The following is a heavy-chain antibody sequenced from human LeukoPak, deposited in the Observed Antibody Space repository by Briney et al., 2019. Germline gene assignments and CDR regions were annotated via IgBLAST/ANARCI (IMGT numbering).Heavy chain of an antibody. CDR2: INHSGST. Sequence: SETLSLTCAVYGGSFSGYYWSWIRQPPGQGLEWIGEINHSGSTNYNPSLKSRVTTSVDTSKNQFSLKLSSVTAADTAVYYCARENYYYDSSGSPQDYWGQGTRVTVSS. CDR1: GGSFSGYY. J-gene: IGHJ4*02. CDR3: ARENYYYDSSGSPQDY. D-gene: IGHD3-22*01. V-gene: IGHV4-34*01.